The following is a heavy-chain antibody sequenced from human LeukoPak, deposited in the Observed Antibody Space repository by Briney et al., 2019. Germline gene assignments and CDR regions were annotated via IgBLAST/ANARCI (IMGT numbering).Heavy chain of an antibody. CDR3: ARAHFEYSSSVGDYGMDV. Sequence: GGSLRLSCAASGFTFSSYDMHCVRHATGKGLEWVSAIGTAGDTYYPGSVKGRFTISRENAKNSLYLQMNSLRAGDTAVYYCARAHFEYSSSVGDYGMDVWGQGTTVTVSS. J-gene: IGHJ6*02. CDR2: IGTAGDT. D-gene: IGHD6-6*01. V-gene: IGHV3-13*01. CDR1: GFTFSSYD.